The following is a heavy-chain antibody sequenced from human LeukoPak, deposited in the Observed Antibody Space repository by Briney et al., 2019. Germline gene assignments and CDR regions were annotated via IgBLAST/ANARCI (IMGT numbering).Heavy chain of an antibody. D-gene: IGHD5-18*01. CDR3: ARLGLWVDFDY. CDR1: GGSISSYY. Sequence: SETLSLTCTVSGGSISSYYWSWIRQPPGKGLEWIGYIYYSGSTNYNPSLKSRVTISVDTSKNQFSLKLGSVTAADTAVYYCARLGLWVDFDYWGQGTLVTVSS. J-gene: IGHJ4*02. CDR2: IYYSGST. V-gene: IGHV4-59*08.